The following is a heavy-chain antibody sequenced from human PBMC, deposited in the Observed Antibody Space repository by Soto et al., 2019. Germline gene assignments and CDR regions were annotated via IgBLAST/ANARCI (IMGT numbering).Heavy chain of an antibody. CDR3: ARDLTSSGWPNYYYYGMDV. Sequence: GASVKVSCKASGGTFSSYAISWVRQAPGQGLEWMGGIIPIFGTANYAQKFQGRVTITADKSTSTAYMELRSLRSDDTAVYYCARDLTSSGWPNYYYYGMDVWGQGTTVTVSS. CDR1: GGTFSSYA. J-gene: IGHJ6*02. D-gene: IGHD6-19*01. CDR2: IIPIFGTA. V-gene: IGHV1-69*06.